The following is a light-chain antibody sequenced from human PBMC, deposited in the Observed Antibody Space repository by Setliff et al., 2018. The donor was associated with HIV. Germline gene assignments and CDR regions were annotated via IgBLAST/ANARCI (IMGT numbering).Light chain of an antibody. CDR3: SSYTSSTPLYV. Sequence: QSALTQPASVSGSPGQSITISCTGPSSDIGTSNFVSWYQQHPGKAHKLIIYGVTNRPSGVSNRFSGSKSGNTASLTISGLQAEDEADYYCSSYTSSTPLYVFGMGTKVTVL. V-gene: IGLV2-14*03. CDR2: GVT. J-gene: IGLJ1*01. CDR1: SSDIGTSNF.